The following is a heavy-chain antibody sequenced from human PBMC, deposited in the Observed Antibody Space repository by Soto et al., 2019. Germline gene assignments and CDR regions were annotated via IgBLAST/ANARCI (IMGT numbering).Heavy chain of an antibody. J-gene: IGHJ3*02. V-gene: IGHV1-18*04. CDR2: INPYNANV. CDR1: GYTFTNHG. CDR3: ARDRVAGILGYAFDI. Sequence: QVQLVQSGAEVKKHGASVKVSCKTSGYTFTNHGINWVRQAPGQGLEWMGWINPYNANVNYAQKLQGRVTMTTDTSTSTAYMALRSLTYDDTAVYYGARDRVAGILGYAFDIWGQGTMVPGSS. D-gene: IGHD3-16*01.